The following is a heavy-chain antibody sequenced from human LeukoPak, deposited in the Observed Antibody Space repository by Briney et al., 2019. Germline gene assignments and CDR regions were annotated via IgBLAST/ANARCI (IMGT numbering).Heavy chain of an antibody. CDR3: ARTYYYDSSGYHY. Sequence: ASVKVSCKASGYTFTGYYMHWVRQAPGQGLEWMGRINPNSGGTNYAQKFHGRVTMTRDTSISTAYMELSRLRSDDTAVYYCARTYYYDSSGYHYWGQGTLVTVSS. CDR1: GYTFTGYY. J-gene: IGHJ4*02. CDR2: INPNSGGT. V-gene: IGHV1-2*06. D-gene: IGHD3-22*01.